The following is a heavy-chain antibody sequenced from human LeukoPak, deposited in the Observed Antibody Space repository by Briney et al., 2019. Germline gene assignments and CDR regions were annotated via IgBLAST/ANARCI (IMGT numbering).Heavy chain of an antibody. V-gene: IGHV4-59*08. J-gene: IGHJ4*02. CDR2: IYYSGST. CDR1: GGSISSYY. D-gene: IGHD1-26*01. Sequence: SETLSLTCTVSGGSISSYYWSWIRQPPGKGLEWIGYIYYSGSTNYNPSLKSRVTISVDTSKNQFSLKLSSVTAADTAVYYCARQDGSYYTHTGYFDYWGQGTLVTVSS. CDR3: ARQDGSYYTHTGYFDY.